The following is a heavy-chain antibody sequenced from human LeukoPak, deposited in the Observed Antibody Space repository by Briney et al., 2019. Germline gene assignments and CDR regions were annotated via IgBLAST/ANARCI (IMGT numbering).Heavy chain of an antibody. Sequence: SETLSLTCTVSGGSISSYYWSWIWQSPGKGLEWIGYIYYSGSTNYNPSLKGRLTISVDTSKNQFSLRLSSVTAADTAVYYCARHSSDFWSGYYTNYYGVDVWGRGTTVTVSS. CDR3: ARHSSDFWSGYYTNYYGVDV. J-gene: IGHJ6*02. CDR2: IYYSGST. CDR1: GGSISSYY. V-gene: IGHV4-59*08. D-gene: IGHD3-3*01.